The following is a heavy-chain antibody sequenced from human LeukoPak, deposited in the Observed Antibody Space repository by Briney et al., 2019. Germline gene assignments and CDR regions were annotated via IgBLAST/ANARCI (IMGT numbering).Heavy chain of an antibody. CDR2: ISSSSSYI. CDR1: GFTFSSYS. Sequence: GGSLRLPCAASGFTFSSYSMNWVRQAPGKGLEWVSSISSSSSYIYYADSVKGRFTISRDNAKNSLYLQMNSLRAEDTAVYYCARGQTSSITFFDYWGQGTLVTVSS. J-gene: IGHJ4*02. V-gene: IGHV3-21*01. CDR3: ARGQTSSITFFDY. D-gene: IGHD3-16*01.